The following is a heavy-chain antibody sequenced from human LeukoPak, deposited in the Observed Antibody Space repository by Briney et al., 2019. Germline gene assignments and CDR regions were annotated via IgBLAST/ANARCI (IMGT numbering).Heavy chain of an antibody. CDR1: GYTFTGYS. J-gene: IGHJ3*02. Sequence: ASVKVYCKASGYTFTGYSMHWVRQANGQWLEWMGWINPNSGGTNYAQKFQGRVTMTRDTSISTAYMELSRLRSDDTAVYYCAGGHDAFDIWGQGTMVTVSS. CDR2: INPNSGGT. CDR3: AGGHDAFDI. V-gene: IGHV1-2*02.